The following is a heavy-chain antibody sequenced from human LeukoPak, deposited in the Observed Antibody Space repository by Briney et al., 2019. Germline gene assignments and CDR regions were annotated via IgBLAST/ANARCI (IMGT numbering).Heavy chain of an antibody. V-gene: IGHV4-59*01. CDR1: GGSISSYY. J-gene: IGHJ4*02. CDR2: IYYSGST. Sequence: PSETLSLTCTVSGGSISSYYWSWIRQPPGKGLEWIGYIYYSGSTNYNPSLKSRVTISVDSSKNQFSLKLSSVTAADTAVYYCARVGSYTYGFDYWGQGTLVTVSS. CDR3: ARVGSYTYGFDY. D-gene: IGHD5-18*01.